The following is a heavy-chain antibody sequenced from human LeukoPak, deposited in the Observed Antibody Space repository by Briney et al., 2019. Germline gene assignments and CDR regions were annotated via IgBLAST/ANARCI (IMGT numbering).Heavy chain of an antibody. CDR2: IYHSGST. D-gene: IGHD3-22*01. J-gene: IGHJ3*02. CDR1: GGSISSGGYY. Sequence: PSQTLSLTCTVSGGSISSGGYYWSWIRQPPGKGLEWIGYIYHSGSTYYNPSLKSRVTISVDRSKNQFSLKLSSVTAADTAVYYCARRPAPYYYDRDRGAFDIWGQGTMVTVSS. CDR3: ARRPAPYYYDRDRGAFDI. V-gene: IGHV4-30-2*01.